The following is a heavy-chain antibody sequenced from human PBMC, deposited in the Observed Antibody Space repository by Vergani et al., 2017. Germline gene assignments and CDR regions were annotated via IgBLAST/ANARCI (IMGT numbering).Heavy chain of an antibody. CDR1: GFTFDDFT. V-gene: IGHV3-23*04. J-gene: IGHJ4*02. CDR2: VSGSGGST. Sequence: EVQLVESGGGLVKPGGSLRLSCAASGFTFDDFTMHWVRQAAGKGREWVSAVSGSGGSTYNADSVKGRFTISRDNSKNTVYLQMTSLRAGDTAVYYCAKVPNWGSYYFDYWGQGTLVTVAS. D-gene: IGHD7-27*01. CDR3: AKVPNWGSYYFDY.